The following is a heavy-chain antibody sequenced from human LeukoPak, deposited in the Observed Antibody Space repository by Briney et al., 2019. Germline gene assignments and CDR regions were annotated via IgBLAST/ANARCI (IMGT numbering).Heavy chain of an antibody. CDR1: GYTFTGYY. Sequence: ASVKVSCKASGYTFTGYYMQWVRQAPGQGLEWIGWINPNSRGTNHAQKFQGTVTMTRDTSLSTAYIDLSRPRSYDTAMYYCAPGETAYYFEYWGQGTLVTVSS. J-gene: IGHJ4*02. D-gene: IGHD1-14*01. CDR3: APGETAYYFEY. V-gene: IGHV1-2*02. CDR2: INPNSRGT.